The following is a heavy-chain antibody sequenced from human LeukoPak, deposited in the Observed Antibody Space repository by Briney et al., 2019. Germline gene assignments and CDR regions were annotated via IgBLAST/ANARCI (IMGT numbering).Heavy chain of an antibody. CDR2: INGDGKDT. V-gene: IGHV3-74*01. J-gene: IGHJ4*02. CDR3: ARGSSSGWPDYFDH. D-gene: IGHD6-19*01. Sequence: GGSLRLSCAASGFTLSTYWMHWVRQVPGKGLLWVSRINGDGKDTPYADFVKGRFTISRDNAKNMVYLQMNSLRVEDTGVYYCARGSSSGWPDYFDHWGRGALVTVSS. CDR1: GFTLSTYW.